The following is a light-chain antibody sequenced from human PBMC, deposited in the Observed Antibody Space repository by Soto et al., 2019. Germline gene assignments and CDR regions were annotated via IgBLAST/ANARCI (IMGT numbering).Light chain of an antibody. V-gene: IGKV3-11*01. CDR2: DAS. CDR1: QSVSSY. CDR3: QQRSNWPLT. Sequence: ETALTQSPATLSLSPGERATLSCRASQSVSSYLAWYQQKPGQAPRLLIYDASNRATGIPARFSGSGSGTDFTLTISSLEPADFAVYYCQQRSNWPLTFGGGTKVEIK. J-gene: IGKJ4*01.